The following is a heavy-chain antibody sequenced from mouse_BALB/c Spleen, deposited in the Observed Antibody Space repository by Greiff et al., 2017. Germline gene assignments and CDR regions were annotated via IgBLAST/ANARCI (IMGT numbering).Heavy chain of an antibody. Sequence: EVQLVESGGDLVKPGGSLKLSCAASGFTFSSYGMSWVRQTPDKRLEWVATISSGGSYTYYPDSVKGRFTISRDNAKNTLYLQMSSLKSEDTAMYYCARAGDGNYEGFAYWGQGTLVTVSA. CDR2: ISSGGSYT. V-gene: IGHV5-6*01. D-gene: IGHD2-1*01. CDR1: GFTFSSYG. J-gene: IGHJ3*01. CDR3: ARAGDGNYEGFAY.